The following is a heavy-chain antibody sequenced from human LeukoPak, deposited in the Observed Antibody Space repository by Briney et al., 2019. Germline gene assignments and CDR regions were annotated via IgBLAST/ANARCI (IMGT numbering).Heavy chain of an antibody. CDR2: IYSGGST. V-gene: IGHV3-53*01. J-gene: IGHJ3*01. D-gene: IGHD5-24*01. CDR3: ARDFRDGYHYEYAFDL. CDR1: GFTISSNY. Sequence: GGSLRLSCAASGFTISSNYMSWVRQAPGKGLEGVAVIYSGGSTYYSDSVKSRFTISGDKSKNTLYLQMHSLRADDTAVYYCARDFRDGYHYEYAFDLWGQGTMVPVSS.